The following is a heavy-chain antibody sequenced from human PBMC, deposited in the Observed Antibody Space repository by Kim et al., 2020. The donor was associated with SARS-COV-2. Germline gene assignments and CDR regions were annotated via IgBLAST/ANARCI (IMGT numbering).Heavy chain of an antibody. CDR2: GST. CDR3: ARGLGTTVY. D-gene: IGHD4-17*01. V-gene: IGHV4-34*01. J-gene: IGHJ4*02. Sequence: GSTNDNPSLTSRVTISVDTSKNQCSLTLSSVTAADTAVYYCARGLGTTVYWGQGTLVTVSS.